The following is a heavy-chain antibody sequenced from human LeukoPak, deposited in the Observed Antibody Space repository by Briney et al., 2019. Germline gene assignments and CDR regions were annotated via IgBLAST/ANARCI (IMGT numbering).Heavy chain of an antibody. CDR2: IIPILGIA. J-gene: IGHJ4*02. CDR1: GGTFSSYT. Sequence: VSSVKVSSKASGGTFSSYTISWVRQAPGQGLEWMVRIIPILGIANYAQQFQGRVTITADKSTSTAYMELSSLRSEDTAVYYCASYRYNWNLYYFDYWGQGTLVTVSS. V-gene: IGHV1-69*02. D-gene: IGHD1-20*01. CDR3: ASYRYNWNLYYFDY.